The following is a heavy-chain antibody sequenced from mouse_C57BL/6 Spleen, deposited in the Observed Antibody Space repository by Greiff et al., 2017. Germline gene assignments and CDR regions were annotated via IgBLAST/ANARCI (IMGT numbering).Heavy chain of an antibody. CDR2: ISSGSSTI. D-gene: IGHD4-1*01. Sequence: DVQLQESGGGLVKPGGSLKLSCAASGFTFSDYGMHWVRQAPEKGLEWVAYISSGSSTIYYADTVKGRFTISRDNTKNNLFLQMTSLRSEDTAMYYCTRNGTEYYFDYWGQGTTLTVSS. CDR3: TRNGTEYYFDY. CDR1: GFTFSDYG. J-gene: IGHJ2*01. V-gene: IGHV5-17*01.